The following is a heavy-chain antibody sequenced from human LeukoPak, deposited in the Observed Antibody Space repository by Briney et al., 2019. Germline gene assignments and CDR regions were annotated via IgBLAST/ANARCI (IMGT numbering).Heavy chain of an antibody. Sequence: GGTLRLSCAASGFTFSSYAMSWVRQTPGKGLEWVTYMHEHGREIFYVDSVKGRFTISRDNAKNSLYLQMNSLRAEDTGVYYCARDWYDNSDAFDIWGQGTMVTVSS. CDR3: ARDWYDNSDAFDI. CDR2: MHEHGREI. D-gene: IGHD3-9*01. CDR1: GFTFSSYA. V-gene: IGHV3-7*01. J-gene: IGHJ3*02.